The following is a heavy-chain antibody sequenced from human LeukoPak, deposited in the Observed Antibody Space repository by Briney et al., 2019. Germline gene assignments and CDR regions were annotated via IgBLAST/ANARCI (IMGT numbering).Heavy chain of an antibody. J-gene: IGHJ4*02. V-gene: IGHV3-23*01. D-gene: IGHD4-17*01. CDR2: ISDSGGST. Sequence: GGSLRLSRAASGFTFSNYAMSWVRQAPGKGLEWVSSISDSGGSTFYADSVKGRFTISRDNSKNTLYLQMNSLWAEDTAVYYCAKGGDYGDYDATPFDYWGQGTLVTVSS. CDR3: AKGGDYGDYDATPFDY. CDR1: GFTFSNYA.